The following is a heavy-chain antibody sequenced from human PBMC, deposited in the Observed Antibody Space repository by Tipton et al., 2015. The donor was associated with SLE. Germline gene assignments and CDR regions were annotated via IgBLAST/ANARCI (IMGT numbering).Heavy chain of an antibody. J-gene: IGHJ6*02. V-gene: IGHV3-53*05. Sequence: SLRLSCTVSGIDFDNFVMNWVRQAPGKGLESVSLIYGGGTTYYADSVKGRFTISRDNSKNTLYLQMNSLRPEDTAVYYCASSGSPAYGDPTEYYYYGMDVWGQGTTVTVSS. CDR3: ASSGSPAYGDPTEYYYYGMDV. D-gene: IGHD3-10*01. CDR2: IYGGGTT. CDR1: GIDFDNFV.